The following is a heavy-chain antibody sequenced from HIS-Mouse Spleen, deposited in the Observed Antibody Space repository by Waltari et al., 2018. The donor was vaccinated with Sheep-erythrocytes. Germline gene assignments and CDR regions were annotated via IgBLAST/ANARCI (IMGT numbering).Heavy chain of an antibody. D-gene: IGHD6-6*01. V-gene: IGHV4-39*07. J-gene: IGHJ4*02. Sequence: QLQLQESGPGLVKPSETLSLTCTVSGGSISSSSYYWGWIRQPPGKGLEWIGSIYYSGSTYYKPSLKSRVTISVDTSKNQFSLKLSSVTAADTAVYYCARVSVAARFDYWGQGTLVTVSS. CDR3: ARVSVAARFDY. CDR2: IYYSGST. CDR1: GGSISSSSYY.